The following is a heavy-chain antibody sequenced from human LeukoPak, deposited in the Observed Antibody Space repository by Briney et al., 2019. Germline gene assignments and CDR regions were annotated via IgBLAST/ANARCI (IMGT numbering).Heavy chain of an antibody. J-gene: IGHJ4*02. CDR2: ISYDGYDN. CDR1: GFTFSSYA. D-gene: IGHD2-21*01. Sequence: PGRSLRLSCAASGFTFSSYAMHWVRQAPGKGLEWVALISYDGYDNSYADSVRGRFTISRDNSKNTLYLQMDSLRSEDTAVYYCARDFFPIADSTWYEIGYWGQGTLVTVSS. CDR3: ARDFFPIADSTWYEIGY. V-gene: IGHV3-30-3*01.